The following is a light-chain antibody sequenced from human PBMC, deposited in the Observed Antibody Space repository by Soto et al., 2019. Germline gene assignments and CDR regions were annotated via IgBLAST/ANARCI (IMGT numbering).Light chain of an antibody. J-gene: IGLJ3*02. CDR3: SSYTSSSTVV. CDR2: DVS. V-gene: IGLV2-14*03. CDR1: SSDVGGYNY. Sequence: QSALTQPASVSGSPGQSITISCTGTSSDVGGYNYVSWYQQHPGKAPKLMIYDVSYRPSGVSNRFSGSKSGNTASLTISGLQADDEADYYCSSYTSSSTVVFGGGTKVPS.